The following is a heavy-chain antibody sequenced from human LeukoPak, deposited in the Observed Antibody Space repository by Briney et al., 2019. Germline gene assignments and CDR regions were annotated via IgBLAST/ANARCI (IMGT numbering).Heavy chain of an antibody. CDR3: ARKGAVAGTRWFDP. CDR2: IYYSGST. CDR1: GGSISSSSYY. D-gene: IGHD6-19*01. Sequence: PSETLSLTCTVSGGSISSSSYYWGWIRQPPGKGLEWIGSIYYSGSTYYNPSLKSRVTISVDTSKIQFSLKLSSVTAADTAVYYCARKGAVAGTRWFDPWGQGTLVTVSS. V-gene: IGHV4-39*01. J-gene: IGHJ5*02.